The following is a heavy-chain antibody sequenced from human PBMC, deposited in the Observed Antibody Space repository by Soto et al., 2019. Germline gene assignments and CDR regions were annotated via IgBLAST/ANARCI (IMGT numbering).Heavy chain of an antibody. D-gene: IGHD6-6*01. J-gene: IGHJ3*02. CDR2: INPNSGGT. CDR3: ARGLAYSSSAALAFDI. V-gene: IGHV1-2*04. CDR1: GYTFTGYY. Sequence: ASVKVSCKASGYTFTGYYMHWVRQAPGQGLEWMGWINPNSGGTNYAQKFQGWVTMTRDTSISTAYMELSRLRSDDTAVYYCARGLAYSSSAALAFDIWGQETMVTVSS.